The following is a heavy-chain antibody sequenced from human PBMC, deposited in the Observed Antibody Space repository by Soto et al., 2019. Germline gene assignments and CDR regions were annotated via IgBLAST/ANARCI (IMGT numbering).Heavy chain of an antibody. J-gene: IGHJ4*02. D-gene: IGHD6-19*01. V-gene: IGHV1-2*02. CDR2: INPNSGGT. Sequence: AASVKVSCKASGYTFTGYYMHWVRQAPGQGLEWMGWINPNSGGTNYAQKFQGRVTMTRDTSISTAYMELSRLRSDDTAVYYCARVAAVAGPFDYWGQGTLVTVSS. CDR1: GYTFTGYY. CDR3: ARVAAVAGPFDY.